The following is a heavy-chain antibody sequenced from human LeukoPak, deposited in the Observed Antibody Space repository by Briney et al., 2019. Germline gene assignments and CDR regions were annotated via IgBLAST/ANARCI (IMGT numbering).Heavy chain of an antibody. V-gene: IGHV3-30*18. CDR1: GFTFSSYG. J-gene: IGHJ6*02. CDR2: ISYDGSNK. Sequence: GGSLRLSCAASGFTFSSYGTHWVRQAPGKGLEWVAVISYDGSNKYYADSVKGRFTISRDNSKNALYLQMNSLRAEDTAVYYCAKELSITIFGVVIPYYYYGMDVWGQGTTVTVSS. D-gene: IGHD3-3*01. CDR3: AKELSITIFGVVIPYYYYGMDV.